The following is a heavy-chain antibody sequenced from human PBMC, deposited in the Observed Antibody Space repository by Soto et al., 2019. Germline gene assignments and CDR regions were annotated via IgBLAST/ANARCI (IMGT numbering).Heavy chain of an antibody. J-gene: IGHJ6*02. V-gene: IGHV4-31*03. CDR3: AREPAPGEYGMDV. Sequence: QVQLQESGPGLVKPSQTLSLTCTVSGGSISSGGYYWSWIRQHPGKGLEWIGYIYYSGNTYYNPSLKSRVNLSVNTAKDQFSLKLSSVTAADTAVYYCAREPAPGEYGMDVWGQGTTVTVSS. CDR1: GGSISSGGYY. CDR2: IYYSGNT. D-gene: IGHD3-16*01.